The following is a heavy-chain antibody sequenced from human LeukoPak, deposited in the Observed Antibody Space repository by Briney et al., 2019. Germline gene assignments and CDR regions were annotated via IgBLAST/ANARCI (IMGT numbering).Heavy chain of an antibody. Sequence: ASVKVSCKASGYTFTGYYMHWVRQAPGQGLEWMGWINPNSGGTNYAQKFQGRVTMTRDTSISTAYMELSRLRSDDTAVYYCARGLPPILWFGEAGYYYGMDVWGQGTTVTVSS. V-gene: IGHV1-2*02. CDR1: GYTFTGYY. J-gene: IGHJ6*02. CDR2: INPNSGGT. D-gene: IGHD3-10*01. CDR3: ARGLPPILWFGEAGYYYGMDV.